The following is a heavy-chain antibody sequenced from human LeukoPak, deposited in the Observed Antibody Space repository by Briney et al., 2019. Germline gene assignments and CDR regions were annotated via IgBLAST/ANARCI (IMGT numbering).Heavy chain of an antibody. CDR3: AREGLGDILTGYPDAFDI. CDR1: GGSISSYY. V-gene: IGHV4-59*12. J-gene: IGHJ3*02. CDR2: IYYSGST. D-gene: IGHD3-9*01. Sequence: SETLSLTCTVSGGSISSYYWSWIRQPPGKGLEWIGYIYYSGSTNYNPSLKSRVTISVDTSKDQFSLKLSSVTAADTAVYYCAREGLGDILTGYPDAFDIWGQGTMVTVSS.